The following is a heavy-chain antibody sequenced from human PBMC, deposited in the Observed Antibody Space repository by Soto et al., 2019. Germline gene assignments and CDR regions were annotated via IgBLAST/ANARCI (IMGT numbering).Heavy chain of an antibody. CDR2: IIPIFDTA. V-gene: IGHV1-69*06. D-gene: IGHD3-10*01. CDR1: GGTFSSYA. Sequence: SVKVSCKTSGGTFSSYAISWVRQAPGQGLEWMGGIIPIFDTANYAQKFQGQVTISADKSISTAYLQWSSLKASDTAMYYCAGGGVRGVITRTRDYYGMDVWGQGTTVTVSS. CDR3: AGGGVRGVITRTRDYYGMDV. J-gene: IGHJ6*02.